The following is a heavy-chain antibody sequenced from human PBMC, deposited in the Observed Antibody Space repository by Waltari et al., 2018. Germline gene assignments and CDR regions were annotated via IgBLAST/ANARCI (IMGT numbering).Heavy chain of an antibody. Sequence: QVQLVESGGGVVQPGGSLRLSCAASGFTFSSYGMHWVRQAPGKGLEGVAFGRYDGINKYYASSVKGRFTISRDNSKNTLYLQMNSLRAEDTAVYYCAKGGGEWELDPVDYWGQGTLVTVSS. CDR1: GFTFSSYG. J-gene: IGHJ4*02. CDR2: GRYDGINK. V-gene: IGHV3-30*02. D-gene: IGHD1-26*01. CDR3: AKGGGEWELDPVDY.